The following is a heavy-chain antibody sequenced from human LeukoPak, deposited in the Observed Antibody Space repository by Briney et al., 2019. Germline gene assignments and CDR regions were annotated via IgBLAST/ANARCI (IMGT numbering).Heavy chain of an antibody. D-gene: IGHD2-2*01. Sequence: PGGSLRLSCAASGFSFSSYSMNWVRQAPGKGLEWVSAISGSGGSTYYADSVKGRFAIFRDNSKNTLYLQMNSLRAEDTAVYYCAKDRPYCSSTSCYLELGSDAFDIWGQGTMVTVSS. J-gene: IGHJ3*02. CDR2: ISGSGGST. CDR3: AKDRPYCSSTSCYLELGSDAFDI. V-gene: IGHV3-23*01. CDR1: GFSFSSYS.